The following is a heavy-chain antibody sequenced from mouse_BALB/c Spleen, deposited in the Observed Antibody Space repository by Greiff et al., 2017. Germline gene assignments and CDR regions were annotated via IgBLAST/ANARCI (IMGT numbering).Heavy chain of an antibody. V-gene: IGHV1-7*01. D-gene: IGHD2-10*02. CDR2: INPSTGYT. Sequence: VQLQQSGAELAKPGASVKMSCKASGYTFTSYWMHWVKQRPGQGLEWIGYINPSTGYTEYNQKFKDKATLTADKSSSTAYMQLSSLTSEDSAVYYCARGQSYGNFLAYWGQGTLVTVSA. J-gene: IGHJ3*01. CDR3: ARGQSYGNFLAY. CDR1: GYTFTSYW.